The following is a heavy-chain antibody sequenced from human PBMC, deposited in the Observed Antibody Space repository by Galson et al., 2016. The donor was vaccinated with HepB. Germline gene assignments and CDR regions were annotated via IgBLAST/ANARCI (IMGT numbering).Heavy chain of an antibody. D-gene: IGHD6-19*01. J-gene: IGHJ4*02. CDR3: ARQRGGSGWYYFDY. Sequence: GYTFTGYYVHWVRQAPGQRLEWMGWINPNSGGTNYARKFQGRVTMTRDTSISTAYMELNGLRSDDTAVYYCARQRGGSGWYYFDYWGQGTLVTVSS. CDR1: GYTFTGYY. V-gene: IGHV1-2*02. CDR2: INPNSGGT.